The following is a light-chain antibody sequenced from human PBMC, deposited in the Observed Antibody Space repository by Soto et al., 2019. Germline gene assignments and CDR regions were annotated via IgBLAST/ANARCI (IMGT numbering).Light chain of an antibody. CDR1: SSNIESNT. Sequence: QSALTQPPSASGTPGQRATISCSGSSSNIESNTVTWYQQLPGTAPKLVIYSNYDRPSGVPDRFSGSTSGTSASLVIRGLQSEDEADYYCAAWDDILNGYVFGGGTKVTVL. CDR2: SNY. CDR3: AAWDDILNGYV. V-gene: IGLV1-44*01. J-gene: IGLJ1*01.